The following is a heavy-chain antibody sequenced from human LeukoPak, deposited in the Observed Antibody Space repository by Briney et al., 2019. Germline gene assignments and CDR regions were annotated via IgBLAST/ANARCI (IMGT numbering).Heavy chain of an antibody. V-gene: IGHV4-59*11. Sequence: SSPTLSLTCTVSGGSLSNHYWSWIRQPPGKGLELVGHIHDTGNTFYTPSLRGRATISLDTSNSQFSLRMTSMTAADTAVYYCARFSSGCTTDSCYLSNWGQGTLVTVS. CDR1: GGSLSNHY. CDR3: ARFSSGCTTDSCYLSN. CDR2: IHDTGNT. D-gene: IGHD2-2*01. J-gene: IGHJ4*02.